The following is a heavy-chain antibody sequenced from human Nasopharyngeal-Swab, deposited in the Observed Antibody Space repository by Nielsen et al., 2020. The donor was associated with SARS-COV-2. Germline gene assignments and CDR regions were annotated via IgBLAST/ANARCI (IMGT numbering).Heavy chain of an antibody. Sequence: ASVKVSCKTSGYTFTSYGISWVRQAPGQGLEWMGWISTYNGNTNYAQKVQGRVTMTTDTSTSTAYMELRSLRSDDTAVYYCARTFVNIILTGYRNWFDPWGQGTLVTVSS. CDR3: ARTFVNIILTGYRNWFDP. V-gene: IGHV1-18*01. J-gene: IGHJ5*02. CDR1: GYTFTSYG. D-gene: IGHD3-9*01. CDR2: ISTYNGNT.